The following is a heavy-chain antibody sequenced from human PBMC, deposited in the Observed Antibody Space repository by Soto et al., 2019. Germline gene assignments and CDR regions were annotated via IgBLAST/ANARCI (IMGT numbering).Heavy chain of an antibody. Sequence: GGSLRLSCAASGFEFSTHALTGVRQAPGKGLEWLSSITNTGITTHYADSVKGRFTISRENSRNTLFLQMNGLRPEDTAVYYCAQGPRITYFDSWGQGTLVTVSS. J-gene: IGHJ4*02. CDR2: ITNTGITT. V-gene: IGHV3-23*01. CDR1: GFEFSTHA. D-gene: IGHD3-10*01. CDR3: AQGPRITYFDS.